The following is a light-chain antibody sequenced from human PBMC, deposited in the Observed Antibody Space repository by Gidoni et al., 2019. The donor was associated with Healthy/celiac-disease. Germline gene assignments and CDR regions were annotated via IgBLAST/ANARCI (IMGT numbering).Light chain of an antibody. CDR3: SSYTSSSTYVV. CDR2: EVS. Sequence: QSALTKTASVSGSPGRSITISCTGTSSDVGGYNYVSWYQQHPGKAPKLMIYEVSNRPSGVSNLFSGSKSGNTASLTISGLQAEDEADYYCSSYTSSSTYVVFGGGTKLTVL. CDR1: SSDVGGYNY. V-gene: IGLV2-14*01. J-gene: IGLJ2*01.